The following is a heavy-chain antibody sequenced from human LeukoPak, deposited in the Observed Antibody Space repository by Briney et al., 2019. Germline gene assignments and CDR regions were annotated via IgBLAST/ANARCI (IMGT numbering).Heavy chain of an antibody. CDR1: GFTFSSYG. Sequence: GRSLRLSCAASGFTFSSYGMHWVRQAPGKGLEWVAVIWYDGSNKYYADSVKGRFTISRDNSKNTLYLQMNSLRAEDTAVYYCARDRVDTAMAYYYYYYMDVWGKGTTVTVSS. J-gene: IGHJ6*03. CDR3: ARDRVDTAMAYYYYYYMDV. D-gene: IGHD5-18*01. CDR2: IWYDGSNK. V-gene: IGHV3-33*01.